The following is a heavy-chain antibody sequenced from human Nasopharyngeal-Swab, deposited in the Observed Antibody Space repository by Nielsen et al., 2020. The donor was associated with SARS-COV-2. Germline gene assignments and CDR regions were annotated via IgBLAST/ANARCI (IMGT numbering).Heavy chain of an antibody. V-gene: IGHV1-3*01. CDR1: GYTFTSYA. CDR3: ARLAPLKFYYYYMDV. J-gene: IGHJ6*03. Sequence: ASVKVSRKASGYTFTSYAMHWVRQAPGQRLEWMGWINAGNGNTKYSQKFQGRVTITRDTSASTAYMELSSLRSEDTAVYYCARLAPLKFYYYYMDVWGKGTTVTVSS. CDR2: INAGNGNT. D-gene: IGHD3-3*02.